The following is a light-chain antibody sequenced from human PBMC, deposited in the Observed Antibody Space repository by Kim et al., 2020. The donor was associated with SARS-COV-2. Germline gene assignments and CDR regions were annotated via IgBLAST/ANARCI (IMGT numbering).Light chain of an antibody. CDR2: AAS. V-gene: IGKV1-16*02. Sequence: SEFIGDRVTITCRASQDIADSVAWYQQKPGGAPKSLIYAASRLRSDVPSKFNGSGSGSQFTLTISNLQPGDIAIYYCQQYSQIPWTFGQGTKLEI. CDR3: QQYSQIPWT. CDR1: QDIADS. J-gene: IGKJ2*01.